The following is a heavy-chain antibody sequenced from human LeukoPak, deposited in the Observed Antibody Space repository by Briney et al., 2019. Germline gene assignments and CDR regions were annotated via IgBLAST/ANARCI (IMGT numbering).Heavy chain of an antibody. D-gene: IGHD2-2*02. CDR3: AKWDHAGCSSTSCYRSDY. J-gene: IGHJ4*02. CDR2: ISGSGGST. CDR1: GFTFSSYA. Sequence: GGSLRLSCAASGFTFSSYAMSWVRQAPGKGLEWVSAISGSGGSTYYADSVKGRFTISRDNSKNTLYLQMNSLRAEDTAVYYCAKWDHAGCSSTSCYRSDYWGQGTLVTVSS. V-gene: IGHV3-23*01.